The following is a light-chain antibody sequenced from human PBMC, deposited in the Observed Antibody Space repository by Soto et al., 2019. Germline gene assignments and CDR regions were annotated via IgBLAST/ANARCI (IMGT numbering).Light chain of an antibody. Sequence: QSVLTQPPSVSGAPGQRVTISCTGSSSNIGAGYPVHWYQQLPGTAPKLLVAGNRPSGVPDRFSVSKSGASASLAITGLQAEDEADYFCQSYDSSLSRRWVFGGGTKLTVL. CDR1: SSNIGAGYP. CDR3: QSYDSSLSRRWV. CDR2: G. V-gene: IGLV1-40*01. J-gene: IGLJ3*02.